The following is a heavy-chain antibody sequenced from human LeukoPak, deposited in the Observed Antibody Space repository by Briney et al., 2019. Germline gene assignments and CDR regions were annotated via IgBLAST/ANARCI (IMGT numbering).Heavy chain of an antibody. Sequence: GGSLRLSCTASGFTFSSYGMHWDRQAPGKGLEWVAIIWYDGSNKYYADSVKGRFTISRDNSKNTLYLQVNSLRVEDTAVYYCAGDVVVGTHYGMDVWGQGTTVTVSS. V-gene: IGHV3-33*01. CDR2: IWYDGSNK. CDR1: GFTFSSYG. J-gene: IGHJ6*02. D-gene: IGHD2-21*01. CDR3: AGDVVVGTHYGMDV.